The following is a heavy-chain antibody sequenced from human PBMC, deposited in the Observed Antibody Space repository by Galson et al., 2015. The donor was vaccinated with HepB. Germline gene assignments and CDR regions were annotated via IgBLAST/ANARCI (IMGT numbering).Heavy chain of an antibody. CDR3: AKDRDSSSWYGMGV. V-gene: IGHV3-30*02. Sequence: SLRLSCAASGFTFSSYGMHWVRQAPGKGLEWVAFIRYDGSNKYYADSVKGRFTISRDNSKSTLYLQMNSLRAEDTAVYHCAKDRDSSSWYGMGVWGQGTTVTVSS. D-gene: IGHD6-13*01. CDR2: IRYDGSNK. J-gene: IGHJ6*02. CDR1: GFTFSSYG.